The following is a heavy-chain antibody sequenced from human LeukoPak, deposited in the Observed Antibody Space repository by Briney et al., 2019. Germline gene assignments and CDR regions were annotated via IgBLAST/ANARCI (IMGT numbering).Heavy chain of an antibody. V-gene: IGHV5-51*01. D-gene: IGHD3-22*01. J-gene: IGHJ6*02. CDR2: IYPGDSDT. Sequence: GESLKISCKGSGYSFTSYWIGWVRQMPGKGLEWMGIIYPGDSDTRHSPSFQGQVTMSADKSISTAYLQWSSLKASDTAVYYCGRYSSGYPPYYYGMGVWGQGTTVTVSS. CDR1: GYSFTSYW. CDR3: GRYSSGYPPYYYGMGV.